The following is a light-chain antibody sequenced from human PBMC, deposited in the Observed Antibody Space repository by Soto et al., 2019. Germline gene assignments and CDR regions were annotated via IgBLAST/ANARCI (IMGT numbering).Light chain of an antibody. J-gene: IGKJ2*01. CDR3: QQYNSYSPYT. V-gene: IGKV1-5*01. CDR1: QSISSW. CDR2: DAS. Sequence: DIQMTQSPSTLSASVGDRVTITCRASQSISSWLAWYQQKPGKAPKLLIYDASSLESGVPSRFSGSGSGTEFTLTFSSLQPDDFATYYCQQYNSYSPYTFGQGTKLEIK.